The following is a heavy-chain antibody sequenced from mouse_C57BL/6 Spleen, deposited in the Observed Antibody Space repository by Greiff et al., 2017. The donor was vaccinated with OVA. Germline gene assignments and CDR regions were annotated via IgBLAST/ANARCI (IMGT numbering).Heavy chain of an antibody. CDR2: ISRGGDYI. Sequence: EVKLVESGEGLVKPGGSLKLSCAASGFTFSSSAMSWVRQTPEKRLEWVAYISRGGDYIYYADTVKGRFTLSRDNARNTLYLQMSSLKSEDTAMYYCTRDDGSSYRYFDVWGTGTTVTVSS. D-gene: IGHD1-1*01. CDR1: GFTFSSSA. CDR3: TRDDGSSYRYFDV. J-gene: IGHJ1*03. V-gene: IGHV5-9-1*02.